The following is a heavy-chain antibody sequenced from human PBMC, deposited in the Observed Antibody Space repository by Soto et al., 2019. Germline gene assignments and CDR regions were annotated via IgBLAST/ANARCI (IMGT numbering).Heavy chain of an antibody. CDR1: GFTFSNYG. V-gene: IGHV3-23*01. D-gene: IGHD1-7*01. CDR2: ISNGGGTT. J-gene: IGHJ4*02. CDR3: AKPSGSYTWNYFYVDY. Sequence: EVQLLESGGGLVQPGGSLRLSCAASGFTFSNYGMSWVRQAPGKGLEWVSTISNGGGTTYYADSVKGRFTISRDNSRSTLYLQMNGLRAEDTAIYYCAKPSGSYTWNYFYVDYWGQGTLVTVSS.